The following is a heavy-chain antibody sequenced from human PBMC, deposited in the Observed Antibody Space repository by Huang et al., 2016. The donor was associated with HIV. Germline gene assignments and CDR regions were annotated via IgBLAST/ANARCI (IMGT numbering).Heavy chain of an antibody. CDR2: IKDSGAT. V-gene: IGHV4-34*01. CDR3: ARQWVLLDYLMGMDV. Sequence: QVHLQQWGAGLLKPSETLTLTCAVSGAAFTGNYWTWIRQTPGKGLEWIGEIKDSGATIYKPSLESRVTISIDRSKKEFSLRLSSMTAADTAVYYCARQWVLLDYLMGMDVWGQGTTVIVSS. J-gene: IGHJ6*02. CDR1: GAAFTGNY. D-gene: IGHD3-3*01.